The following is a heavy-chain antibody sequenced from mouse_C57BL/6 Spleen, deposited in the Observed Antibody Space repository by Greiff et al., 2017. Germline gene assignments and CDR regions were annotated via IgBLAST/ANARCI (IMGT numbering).Heavy chain of an antibody. V-gene: IGHV1-72*01. CDR2: IDPNSGGT. J-gene: IGHJ4*01. Sequence: QVQLQQSGAELVKPGASVKLSCKASGYTFTSYWMHWVKQRPGRGLEWIGRIDPNSGGTKYNEKFKSKATLTVDKPSSTAYMQLSSLTSEDSAVYYCARGYYYGSSYGYYYAMDYWGQGTSVTVSS. CDR3: ARGYYYGSSYGYYYAMDY. D-gene: IGHD1-1*01. CDR1: GYTFTSYW.